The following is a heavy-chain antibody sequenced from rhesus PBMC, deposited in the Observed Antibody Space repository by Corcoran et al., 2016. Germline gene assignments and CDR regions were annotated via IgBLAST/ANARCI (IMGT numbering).Heavy chain of an antibody. CDR1: GSTFPSYY. CDR2: NSPYNGNK. J-gene: IGHJ4*01. D-gene: IGHD6-43*01. V-gene: IGHV1-180*01. CDR3: TRGSSSLYTQTSHFDF. Sequence: QVQLVQSGSEIKQPGASVKLSCPASGSTFPSYYLHWVRQAPGQGLQWIGLNSPYNGNKGYAQNFQDRVTISMDMSTSTGYMELNSLRSEDTAVYYCTRGSSSLYTQTSHFDFWGQGVLVTVSA.